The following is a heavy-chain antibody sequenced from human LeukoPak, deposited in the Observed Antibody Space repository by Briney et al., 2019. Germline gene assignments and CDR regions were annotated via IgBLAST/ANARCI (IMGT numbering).Heavy chain of an antibody. CDR3: ARDYRTMVRGVVGLFDY. CDR1: GFTFSSHG. V-gene: IGHV3-30*02. D-gene: IGHD3-10*01. Sequence: PGGSLRLSCVASGFTFSSHGMHWVRQAPGKGLEWVAFIRYDGSNKYYADSVKGRFTISRDNSKNTLYLQMNSLRAEDTAVYYCARDYRTMVRGVVGLFDYWGQGTLVTVSS. J-gene: IGHJ4*02. CDR2: IRYDGSNK.